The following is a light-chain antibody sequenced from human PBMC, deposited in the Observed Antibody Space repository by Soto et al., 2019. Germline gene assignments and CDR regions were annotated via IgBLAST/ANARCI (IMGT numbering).Light chain of an antibody. CDR2: TDN. Sequence: QSVLIQPPSASGTPGQRVTISCSGGGSNIGINTVNWYQQLPGTAPKVLIYTDNERPSGVPDRFSGSKSGTSASLAINGLQSGDEADYYCGAWDESLNGYVFGTGTKVTVL. CDR3: GAWDESLNGYV. J-gene: IGLJ1*01. V-gene: IGLV1-44*01. CDR1: GSNIGINT.